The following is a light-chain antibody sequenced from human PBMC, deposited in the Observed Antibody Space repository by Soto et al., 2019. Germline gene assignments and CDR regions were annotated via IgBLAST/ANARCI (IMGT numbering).Light chain of an antibody. V-gene: IGKV3-20*01. CDR3: QQYGSSPPIT. Sequence: EIVLTQSPGTLSLSPGERATLSCMASQSVSSSYLAWYQQKPGQAPRLLIYGASSRATGIPDRFSGSGSGTDFTLTISRLEPEDFAVYYCQQYGSSPPITFGQGTRL. CDR1: QSVSSSY. CDR2: GAS. J-gene: IGKJ5*01.